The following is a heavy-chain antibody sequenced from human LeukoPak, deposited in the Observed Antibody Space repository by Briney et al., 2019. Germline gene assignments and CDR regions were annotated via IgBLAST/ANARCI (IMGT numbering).Heavy chain of an antibody. CDR1: GYTFTGYY. J-gene: IGHJ3*02. CDR3: ARVETSHDYGDYGLFGVFDI. V-gene: IGHV1-2*02. Sequence: GASVKVSCKASGYTFTGYYMHWVRQAPGQGLEWMGWINPNSGGTNYAQKFQGRVTMTRDTSISTAYMELSRLRSDDTAVYYCARVETSHDYGDYGLFGVFDIWGQGTMVTVSS. CDR2: INPNSGGT. D-gene: IGHD4-17*01.